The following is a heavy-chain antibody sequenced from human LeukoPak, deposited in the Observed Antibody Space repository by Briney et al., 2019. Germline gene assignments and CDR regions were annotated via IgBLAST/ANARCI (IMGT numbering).Heavy chain of an antibody. CDR2: ISTSSRTI. D-gene: IGHD2-2*01. V-gene: IGHV3-48*04. J-gene: IGHJ2*01. CDR3: ASGIVVVPAATDWYFDL. CDR1: GFTFSSYA. Sequence: GGSLRLSCAASGFTFSSYAMNWVRQAPGKGLEWVSYISTSSRTIYYADSVKGRFTISRDNAKNSLYLQMNSLRAEDTAVYYCASGIVVVPAATDWYFDLWGRGTLVTVSS.